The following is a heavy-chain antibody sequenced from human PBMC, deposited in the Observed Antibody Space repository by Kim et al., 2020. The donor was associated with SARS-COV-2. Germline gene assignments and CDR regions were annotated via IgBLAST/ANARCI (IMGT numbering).Heavy chain of an antibody. Sequence: VKVSCKASGGTFSRYTISWVRQAPGQGLEWMGGIIPIFGTANYAQKVQGRVTITADESTSTAYMELSSLRSEDTAVYYCTRGRWGGYSSSWAPVYYYGMDVWGQGTTVTVSS. CDR1: GGTFSRYT. J-gene: IGHJ6*02. CDR2: IIPIFGTA. D-gene: IGHD6-13*01. CDR3: TRGRWGGYSSSWAPVYYYGMDV. V-gene: IGHV1-69*01.